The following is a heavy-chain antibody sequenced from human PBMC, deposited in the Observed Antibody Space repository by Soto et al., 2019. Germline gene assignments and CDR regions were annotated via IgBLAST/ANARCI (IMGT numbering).Heavy chain of an antibody. J-gene: IGHJ4*02. V-gene: IGHV1-46*01. Sequence: GASVKVSCKASGYTFTSYYMHWVRQAPGQGLEWMGIINPSGGSTSYAQKFQGRVTMTRDTSTSTVYMELSSLRSEDTAVYYCAKESIAARPDYWGQGTLVTVSS. CDR2: INPSGGST. CDR1: GYTFTSYY. D-gene: IGHD6-6*01. CDR3: AKESIAARPDY.